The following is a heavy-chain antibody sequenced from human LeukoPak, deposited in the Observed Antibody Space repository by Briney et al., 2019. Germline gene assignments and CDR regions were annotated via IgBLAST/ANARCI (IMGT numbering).Heavy chain of an antibody. D-gene: IGHD1-1*01. J-gene: IGHJ6*03. CDR1: GGSFSGYY. CDR3: ARVTWFPGTSYYYMDV. V-gene: IGHV4-34*01. CDR2: INHSGST. Sequence: SETLSLTCAVYGGSFSGYYWSWIRQPPGKGLEWIGEINHSGSTNYNPSLKSRVTISVDTSKNQFSLKLSSVTAADTAVYYCARVTWFPGTSYYYMDVWGKGTTVTVSS.